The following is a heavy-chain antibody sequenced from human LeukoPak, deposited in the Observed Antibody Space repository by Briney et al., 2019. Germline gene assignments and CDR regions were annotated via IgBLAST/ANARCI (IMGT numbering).Heavy chain of an antibody. CDR2: IKQDGSEK. CDR3: ARENGALRFLEWLSYFDY. J-gene: IGHJ4*02. V-gene: IGHV3-7*01. CDR1: GFTFSSYW. Sequence: PGGSLRLSCAASGFTFSSYWMSWVRQAPGKGLEWVANIKQDGSEKYYVDSVKGRFTISRDNAKNSLYLQMNSLRAEDTAVYYCARENGALRFLEWLSYFDYWGQGTLVTVSS. D-gene: IGHD3-3*01.